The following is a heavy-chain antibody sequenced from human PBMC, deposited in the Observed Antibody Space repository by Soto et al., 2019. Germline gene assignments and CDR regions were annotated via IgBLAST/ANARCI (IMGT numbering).Heavy chain of an antibody. J-gene: IGHJ2*01. CDR1: GGSISSGGYY. D-gene: IGHD4-17*01. V-gene: IGHV4-31*03. Sequence: QVQLQESGPGLVKPSQTLSLTCTVSGGSISSGGYYWSWIRQHPGKGLEWIGYIYYSGSTYYNPSLKSRVTISVDTSKIQFSRNLSSVTAADMAVYYCARGVMSTVTFYCYFDLWGRGTLVTVSS. CDR2: IYYSGST. CDR3: ARGVMSTVTFYCYFDL.